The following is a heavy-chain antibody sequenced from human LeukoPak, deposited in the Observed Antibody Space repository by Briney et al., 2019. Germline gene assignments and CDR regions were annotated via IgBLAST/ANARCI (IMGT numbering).Heavy chain of an antibody. CDR2: ISYDGSNK. V-gene: IGHV3-30*04. CDR1: GFTFSSYA. J-gene: IGHJ4*02. CDR3: ARDGGEEWPDFDY. D-gene: IGHD3-3*01. Sequence: PGRSLRLSCAASGFTFSSYAMHWVRQAPGKGLEWVAVISYDGSNKYYADSVKGRFTISRDNSKNTLYLQMNSLRAEDTAVYYCARDGGEEWPDFDYWGQGTLVTVSS.